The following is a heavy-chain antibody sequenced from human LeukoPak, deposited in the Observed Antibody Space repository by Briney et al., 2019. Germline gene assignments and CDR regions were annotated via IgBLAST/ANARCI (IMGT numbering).Heavy chain of an antibody. J-gene: IGHJ1*01. CDR3: ARDKSSSGYYRIGYFQH. V-gene: IGHV3-33*01. D-gene: IGHD3-22*01. CDR1: GFTFSSYG. CDR2: IWYDGSNK. Sequence: PGGSLRLSCAASGFTFSSYGMHWVRQAPGKGLEWVAVIWYDGSNKYYADSVKGRFTISRDNSKNTLYLQMNSLRAEDTAVYYCARDKSSSGYYRIGYFQHWGQGTLVTVS.